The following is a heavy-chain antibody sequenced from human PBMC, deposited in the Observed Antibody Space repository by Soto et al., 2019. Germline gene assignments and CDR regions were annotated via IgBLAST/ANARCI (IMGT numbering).Heavy chain of an antibody. Sequence: GASVKVSCKASGYTFNFYGITWVRQAPGQGLEWMGWISGFNGNTNYAADLQGRVTMTTDTSTSTAYMELRGLRSDDTAVYYCAKALRPRPFDYWGQGTLVTVSS. V-gene: IGHV1-18*01. CDR3: AKALRPRPFDY. CDR1: GYTFNFYG. CDR2: ISGFNGNT. J-gene: IGHJ4*02.